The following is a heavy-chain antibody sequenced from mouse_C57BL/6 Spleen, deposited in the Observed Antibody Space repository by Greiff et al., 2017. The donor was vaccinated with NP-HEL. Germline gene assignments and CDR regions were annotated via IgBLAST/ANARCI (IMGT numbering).Heavy chain of an antibody. CDR2: IDPSDSYT. Sequence: QVQLQQPGAELVRPGTSVKLFCKASGYTFTSYWMHWVKQRPGQGLEWIGVIDPSDSYTNYNQKFKGKATLTVDTSSSTAYMQLSSLTSEDSAVYYCARDYGSSYYFDYWGHGTTLTVSS. CDR1: GYTFTSYW. D-gene: IGHD1-1*01. J-gene: IGHJ2*01. CDR3: ARDYGSSYYFDY. V-gene: IGHV1-59*01.